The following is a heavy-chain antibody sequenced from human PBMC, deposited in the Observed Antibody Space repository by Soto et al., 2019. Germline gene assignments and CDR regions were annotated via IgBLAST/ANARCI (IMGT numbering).Heavy chain of an antibody. D-gene: IGHD4-17*01. J-gene: IGHJ4*02. CDR3: ARTTTAPPGEVYFDY. Sequence: QVQLQESGPGLVKPSQTLSLTCTVSGGSISSGGYYWSWIRQHPGKGLEWIGYIYYSGSTYYNPSLKSRVNISVDTSKTPFSLKLSSVTAADTAVYYCARTTTAPPGEVYFDYWGQGTLVTVSS. V-gene: IGHV4-31*03. CDR2: IYYSGST. CDR1: GGSISSGGYY.